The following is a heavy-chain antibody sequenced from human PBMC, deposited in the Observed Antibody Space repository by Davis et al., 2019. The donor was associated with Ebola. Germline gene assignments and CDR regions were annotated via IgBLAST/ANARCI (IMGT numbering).Heavy chain of an antibody. CDR1: GFTFSSFA. CDR3: VSLVVTAITPFDY. V-gene: IGHV3-23*05. D-gene: IGHD2-21*02. CDR2: IDSATGSGT. Sequence: GESLKISCAASGFTFSSFAMSWVRQTPGKGLEWVSSIDSATGSGTYYADSVKGRFTISRDESKNTLFLQMNSLRAEDTAVYYCVSLVVTAITPFDYWGQGTLVTVSS. J-gene: IGHJ4*02.